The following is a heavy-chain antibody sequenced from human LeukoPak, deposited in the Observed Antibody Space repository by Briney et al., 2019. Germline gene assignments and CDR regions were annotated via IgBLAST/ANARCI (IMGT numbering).Heavy chain of an antibody. D-gene: IGHD3-22*01. Sequence: KAGGSLRLSCAASGFTFSSNSMNWVRQAPGKGPEWVSSISSSTYIYYADSVKGRFTISRDNAKNSLYLQMNSLRAEDTAVYYCAKDGYDSSGYYYPDAFDIWGQGTMVTVSS. V-gene: IGHV3-21*01. CDR2: ISSSTYI. CDR3: AKDGYDSSGYYYPDAFDI. J-gene: IGHJ3*02. CDR1: GFTFSSNS.